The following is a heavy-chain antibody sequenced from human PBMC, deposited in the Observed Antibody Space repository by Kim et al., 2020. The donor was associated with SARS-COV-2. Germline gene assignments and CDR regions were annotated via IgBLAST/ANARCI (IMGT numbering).Heavy chain of an antibody. V-gene: IGHV3-23*01. Sequence: KGRFTISRDNSKHTLYLQMNSLRAEDTAVYYCAKDQGDFYYDDSSGPFDYWGQGTLVTVSS. J-gene: IGHJ4*02. CDR3: AKDQGDFYYDDSSGPFDY. D-gene: IGHD3-22*01.